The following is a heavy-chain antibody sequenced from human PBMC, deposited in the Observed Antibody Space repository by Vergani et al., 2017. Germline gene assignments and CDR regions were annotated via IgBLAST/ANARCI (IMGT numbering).Heavy chain of an antibody. D-gene: IGHD4-23*01. J-gene: IGHJ4*02. CDR3: ARERGGGGFN. CDR1: GFIFSSHG. Sequence: QVQLVEWGGGVVQPGGSLRLSCTASGFIFSSHGMHWVRQAPGKGLEWVAFIRYDGSNKYYADSVKGRFTISRDNSKNTLYLQMNSLRAEDTAVYYCARERGGGGFNWGQGTLVTVSS. V-gene: IGHV3-30*02. CDR2: IRYDGSNK.